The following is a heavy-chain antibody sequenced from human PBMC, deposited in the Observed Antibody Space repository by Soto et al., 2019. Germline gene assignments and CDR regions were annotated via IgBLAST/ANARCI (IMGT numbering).Heavy chain of an antibody. CDR2: ISAYNGNT. D-gene: IGHD4-4*01. J-gene: IGHJ5*02. CDR1: GYTFTSYG. Sequence: ASVKVSCKASGYTFTSYGISWVRQAPGQGLEWMGWISAYNGNTNYAQKLQGRVTMTTDTSTSTAYMELRSLRSDDTAVYYCARVRSVTTPRRWFDPWGQGTLVTVSS. V-gene: IGHV1-18*04. CDR3: ARVRSVTTPRRWFDP.